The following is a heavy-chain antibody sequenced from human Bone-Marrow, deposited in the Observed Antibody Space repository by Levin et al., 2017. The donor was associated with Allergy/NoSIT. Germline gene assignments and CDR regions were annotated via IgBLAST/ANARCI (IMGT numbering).Heavy chain of an antibody. Sequence: SLKISCAASGFTFDDYAMHWVRQAPGKGLEWVSGISWDSGSIGYADSVKGRFTISRDNAKNSLYLQMNSLRAEDTALYYCAKDSDYGSGSYYNSGGGMDVWGQGTTVTVSS. V-gene: IGHV3-9*01. CDR3: AKDSDYGSGSYYNSGGGMDV. J-gene: IGHJ6*02. CDR2: ISWDSGSI. CDR1: GFTFDDYA. D-gene: IGHD3-10*01.